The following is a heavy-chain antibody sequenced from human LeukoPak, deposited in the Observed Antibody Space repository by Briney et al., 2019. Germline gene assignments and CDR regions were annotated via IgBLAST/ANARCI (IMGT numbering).Heavy chain of an antibody. J-gene: IGHJ4*02. V-gene: IGHV4-34*01. D-gene: IGHD2-2*02. CDR2: INHSGRT. CDR3: ARGHSAADIVVVPAAIPGRYYFDY. CDR1: GGSFSGYY. Sequence: SETLSLTCAVYGGSFSGYYWSWIRQPPGKGLEWIGEINHSGRTNYNPSLKSRVTISVDTSKNQFSLKLSSVTAADTAVYYCARGHSAADIVVVPAAIPGRYYFDYWGQGTLVTVSS.